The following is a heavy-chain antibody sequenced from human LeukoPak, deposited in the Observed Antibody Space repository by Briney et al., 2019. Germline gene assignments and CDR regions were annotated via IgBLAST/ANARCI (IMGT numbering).Heavy chain of an antibody. CDR2: INHDAEMI. CDR1: GFPFASYV. CDR3: ARDHDWAFGL. Sequence: SGGSLRLSCEGSGFPFASYVMSWVRQAPGRGLEWIAYINHDAEMIFYPDFVKGRFTISRDNAKKSLYLQMNALRYEDTAIYYCARDHDWAFGLWGQGTLVTVSS. J-gene: IGHJ4*02. V-gene: IGHV3-48*02. D-gene: IGHD3-9*01.